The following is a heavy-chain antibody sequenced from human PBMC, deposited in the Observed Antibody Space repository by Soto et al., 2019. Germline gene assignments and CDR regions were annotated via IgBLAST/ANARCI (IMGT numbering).Heavy chain of an antibody. D-gene: IGHD4-17*01. Sequence: QLQLQESGSGLVKPSQTLSLTCAVSGGSISSGGYSCNWIRQPPGKGLEWIGYIYHSGSTYYNQSLKSRVAISVHRSKNQFSLKLSSVTAADTAVYYCARGMTTVTTFDYWGQGTLVTVSS. J-gene: IGHJ4*02. CDR1: GGSISSGGYS. V-gene: IGHV4-30-2*01. CDR2: IYHSGST. CDR3: ARGMTTVTTFDY.